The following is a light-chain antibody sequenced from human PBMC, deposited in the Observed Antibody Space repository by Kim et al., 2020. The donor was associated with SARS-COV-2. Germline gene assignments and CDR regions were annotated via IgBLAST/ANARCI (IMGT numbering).Light chain of an antibody. CDR3: SSYTSSSTSWV. CDR2: DVS. J-gene: IGLJ3*02. Sequence: QSALTKPASVSGSPGQSITISCTGTSSDVGGYNYVSWYQQHPGKAPKLMIYDVSKRPSGVSNRFSGSKSGNTASLTISGLQAEDEADYYCSSYTSSSTSWVFGGGTKLTVL. CDR1: SSDVGGYNY. V-gene: IGLV2-14*01.